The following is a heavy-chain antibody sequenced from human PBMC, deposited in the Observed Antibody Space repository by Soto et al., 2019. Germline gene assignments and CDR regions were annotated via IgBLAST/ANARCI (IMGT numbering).Heavy chain of an antibody. CDR3: ARSGWELLPPYYYGMDV. CDR2: ISAYNGNT. Sequence: ASVKVSCKASGYTFTSYGISWVRQAPGQGLEWMGWISAYNGNTNYAQKLQGRVTMTTDTSTSTAYMELRSLRSDDTAVYYCARSGWELLPPYYYGMDVWGQGTTVTVSS. CDR1: GYTFTSYG. J-gene: IGHJ6*02. V-gene: IGHV1-18*01. D-gene: IGHD1-26*01.